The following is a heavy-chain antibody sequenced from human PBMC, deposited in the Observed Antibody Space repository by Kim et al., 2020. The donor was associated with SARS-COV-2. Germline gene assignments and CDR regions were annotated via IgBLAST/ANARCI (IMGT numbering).Heavy chain of an antibody. Sequence: GGSLRLSCVASGFTFSGSGIHWVRQASGKGLEWVGLIRSKANSYATSYAASVKGRFTISRDDSRNTAYLQMNSLKTDDTAVYYCTRGDYGDGEVVWGRGTTVTVSS. D-gene: IGHD4-17*01. V-gene: IGHV3-73*01. J-gene: IGHJ6*04. CDR1: GFTFSGSG. CDR3: TRGDYGDGEVV. CDR2: IRSKANSYAT.